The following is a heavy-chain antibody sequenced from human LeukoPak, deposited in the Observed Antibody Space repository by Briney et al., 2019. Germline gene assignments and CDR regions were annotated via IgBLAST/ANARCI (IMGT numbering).Heavy chain of an antibody. V-gene: IGHV3-15*01. CDR3: TTVGSSRYFYYFDY. CDR1: GFTFNHAW. Sequence: GGSLRLSCAASGFTFNHAWMNWVRQAPGKGLEWVGRIKSKTDGATTEYAAPVKGRFTISRDDSKNTLYLQMNSLKTEDTAVYYCTTVGSSRYFYYFDYWGQGSLVTVSS. J-gene: IGHJ4*02. CDR2: IKSKTDGATT. D-gene: IGHD3-22*01.